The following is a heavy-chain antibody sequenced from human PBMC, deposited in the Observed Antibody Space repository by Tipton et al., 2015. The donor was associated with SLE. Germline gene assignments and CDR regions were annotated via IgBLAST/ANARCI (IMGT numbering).Heavy chain of an antibody. CDR3: AKGTAMDTDY. J-gene: IGHJ4*02. CDR1: GFTFSSYW. Sequence: SLRLSCAASGFTFSSYWMHWVRQDPGKGLVWVSRINSDGSSTSNADSVKGRFTMSRDNAKNTLYLQMNSLRAEDTAVYYCAKGTAMDTDYWGQGTLVTVSS. V-gene: IGHV3-74*01. D-gene: IGHD5-18*01. CDR2: INSDGSST.